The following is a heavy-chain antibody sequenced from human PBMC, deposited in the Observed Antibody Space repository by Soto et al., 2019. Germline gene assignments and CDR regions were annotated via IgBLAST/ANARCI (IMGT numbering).Heavy chain of an antibody. CDR1: GGSISGQY. J-gene: IGHJ5*02. V-gene: IGHV4-59*11. CDR3: VRAVGVAARPDWFDP. Sequence: QVQLQESGPGLVKPLGTLSLTCTVSGGSISGQYWSWIRQPPGKGPEWIGFLYYSGSTKYNPSLKSRVTISVDTSKNQFSLKLTSVTAADTAVYYCVRAVGVAARPDWFDPWGQGTLVTVSS. D-gene: IGHD6-6*01. CDR2: LYYSGST.